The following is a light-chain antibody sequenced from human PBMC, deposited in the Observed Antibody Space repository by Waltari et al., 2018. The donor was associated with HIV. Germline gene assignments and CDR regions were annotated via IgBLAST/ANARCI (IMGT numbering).Light chain of an antibody. Sequence: EIVMTQSPVSLPVTPGEPASLPRRPSQSLLHSNGYTYVDLYLPKRGPSPQLLIYLGSNRAPWVPHRFSGSGSGTDFKQKSSRVKAEDVGVYDCMQDLETLPTIGGGTKVEMK. CDR1: QSLLHSNGYTY. J-gene: IGKJ4*01. CDR3: MQDLETLPT. V-gene: IGKV2-28*01. CDR2: LGS.